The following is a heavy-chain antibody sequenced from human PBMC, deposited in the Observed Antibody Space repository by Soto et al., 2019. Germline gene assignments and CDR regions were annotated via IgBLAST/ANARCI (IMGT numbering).Heavy chain of an antibody. V-gene: IGHV3-33*01. CDR2: IWYDGSNK. Sequence: GGSLRLSCAASGFTFSSYGMHWVRQAPGKGLEWVAFIWYDGSNKYYADSVKGRFTISRDNSKNTLYLQMNSLRADDTAVYYCSRDPAYVFDISGQGTIVIVS. J-gene: IGHJ3*02. CDR3: SRDPAYVFDI. CDR1: GFTFSSYG.